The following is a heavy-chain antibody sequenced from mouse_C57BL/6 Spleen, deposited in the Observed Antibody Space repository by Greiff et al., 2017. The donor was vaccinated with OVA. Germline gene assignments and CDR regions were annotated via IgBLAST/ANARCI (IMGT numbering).Heavy chain of an antibody. Sequence: EVKLMESGGGLVKPGGSLKLSCAASEFTFSSYAMSWVRQTPEKRLEWVATISDGGSYTYYPDNVKGRFTISRDNAKNNLYLQMSHLKSEDTAMYYCARDLPYYDYDAHWYFDVWGTGTTVTVSS. J-gene: IGHJ1*03. V-gene: IGHV5-4*01. CDR1: EFTFSSYA. CDR2: ISDGGSYT. D-gene: IGHD2-4*01. CDR3: ARDLPYYDYDAHWYFDV.